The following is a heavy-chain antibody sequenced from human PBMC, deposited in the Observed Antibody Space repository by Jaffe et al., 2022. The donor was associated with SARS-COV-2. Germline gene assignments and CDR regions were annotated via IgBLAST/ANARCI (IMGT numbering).Heavy chain of an antibody. V-gene: IGHV3-23*01. CDR1: GFTFSSYA. CDR2: ISGSGGST. D-gene: IGHD6-19*01. Sequence: EVQLLESGGGLVQPGGSLRLSCAASGFTFSSYAMSWVRQAPGKGLEWVSAISGSGGSTYYADSVKGRFTISRDNSKNTLYLQMNSLRAEDTAVYYCVAGGGGPHSGWYRGLDFDYWGQGTLVTVSS. J-gene: IGHJ4*02. CDR3: VAGGGGPHSGWYRGLDFDY.